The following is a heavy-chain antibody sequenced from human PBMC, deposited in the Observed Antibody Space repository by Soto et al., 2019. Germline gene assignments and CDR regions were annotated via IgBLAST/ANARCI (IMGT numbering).Heavy chain of an antibody. J-gene: IGHJ6*02. CDR3: ARNPGYCSGGSCSQPYYYYYGMDV. CDR2: IIPIFGTA. Sequence: QVQLVQSGAEVKKPGSSVKVSCKASGGTFSSYAISWVRQAPGQGLEWMGGIIPIFGTANYAQKLQGRVTITADESTSTAYMELSSLRSEDTAVYYCARNPGYCSGGSCSQPYYYYYGMDVWGQGTTVTVSS. D-gene: IGHD2-15*01. CDR1: GGTFSSYA. V-gene: IGHV1-69*01.